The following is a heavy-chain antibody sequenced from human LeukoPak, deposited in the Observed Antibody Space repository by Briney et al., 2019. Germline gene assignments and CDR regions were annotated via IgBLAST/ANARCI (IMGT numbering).Heavy chain of an antibody. Sequence: PGGSLRLSCAASGFTSSTFAMSWVRQAPGKGLEWVSGISGNTGSTNYADSVKGRFTISRDNSKNTLYLQMNSLRAEDTAVYYCAKGYNSGWYYFDYWGQGTLVTVSS. CDR2: ISGNTGST. CDR3: AKGYNSGWYYFDY. V-gene: IGHV3-23*01. CDR1: GFTSSTFA. D-gene: IGHD6-19*01. J-gene: IGHJ4*02.